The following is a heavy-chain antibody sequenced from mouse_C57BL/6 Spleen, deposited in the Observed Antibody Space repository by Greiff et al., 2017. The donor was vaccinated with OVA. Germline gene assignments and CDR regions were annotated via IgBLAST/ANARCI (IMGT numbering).Heavy chain of an antibody. CDR2: IRLKSDNYAT. CDR1: GFTFSNYW. V-gene: IGHV6-3*01. D-gene: IGHD2-4*01. Sequence: EVKLMESGGGLVQPGGSMKLSCVASGFTFSNYWMNWVRQSPEKGLEWVAQIRLKSDNYATHYAESVKGRFTISRDDSKSSVYLQMNNLRAEDTGIYYCTDDYDGAYWGQGTLVTVSA. CDR3: TDDYDGAY. J-gene: IGHJ3*01.